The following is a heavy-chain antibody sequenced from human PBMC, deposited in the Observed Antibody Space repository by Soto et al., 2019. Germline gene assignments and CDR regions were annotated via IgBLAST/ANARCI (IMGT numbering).Heavy chain of an antibody. CDR1: GFTFSSYS. V-gene: IGHV3-48*02. Sequence: GGSLRLSCAAAGFTFSSYSMNWVRQAPGKGLEWVSYISSSSSTIYYADSVKGRFTISRDNAKNSLYLQMNSLRDEDTAVYYCARDAWELQSPHNWFDPWGQGTLVTVSS. D-gene: IGHD1-26*01. CDR3: ARDAWELQSPHNWFDP. J-gene: IGHJ5*02. CDR2: ISSSSSTI.